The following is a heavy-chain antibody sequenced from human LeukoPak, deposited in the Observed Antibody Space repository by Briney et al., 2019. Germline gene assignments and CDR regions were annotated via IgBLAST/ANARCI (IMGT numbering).Heavy chain of an antibody. CDR2: IDPDGSTT. CDR3: TRVQAGRAGLMDV. Sequence: GGSLRLSCAASGFTLSSYWMHWVRQAPGEGLVWVSRIDPDGSTTNYADFVKGRFTTSRDNAKNTLYLQMNSLRAEDTALYYCTRVQAGRAGLMDVWGRGTTVTVSS. CDR1: GFTLSSYW. D-gene: IGHD6-13*01. J-gene: IGHJ6*02. V-gene: IGHV3-74*01.